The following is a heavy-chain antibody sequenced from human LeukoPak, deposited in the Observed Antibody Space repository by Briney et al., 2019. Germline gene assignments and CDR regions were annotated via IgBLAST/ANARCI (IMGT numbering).Heavy chain of an antibody. D-gene: IGHD3-22*01. Sequence: GGSLRLSCAASGFTFSSYWMSWVRQAPGKGLECVANINQDGSDKYYVDSVKGRFTISRDNAKNSLYLQMNSLRAEDTAVYYCARPSTPTYYYDSSGYLNWGQGTLVTVSS. CDR2: INQDGSDK. J-gene: IGHJ4*02. CDR1: GFTFSSYW. CDR3: ARPSTPTYYYDSSGYLN. V-gene: IGHV3-7*01.